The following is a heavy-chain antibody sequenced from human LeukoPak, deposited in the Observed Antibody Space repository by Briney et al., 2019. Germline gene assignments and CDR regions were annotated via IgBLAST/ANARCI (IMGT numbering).Heavy chain of an antibody. CDR3: AKGARWQDY. CDR1: GGSISSYY. V-gene: IGHV4-59*01. Sequence: PSETLSLTCTVSGGSISSYYWTWIRQPPGKGLDWIVYISYSGNTNYNPSLKSRVTISLDTSKNQFSLKLSSVTAADTAVYYCAKGARWQDYWGRGTLVTVSS. CDR2: ISYSGNT. J-gene: IGHJ4*02. D-gene: IGHD4-23*01.